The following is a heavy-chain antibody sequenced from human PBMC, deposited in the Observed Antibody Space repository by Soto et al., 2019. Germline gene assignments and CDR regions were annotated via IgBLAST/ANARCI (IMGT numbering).Heavy chain of an antibody. V-gene: IGHV2-5*02. Sequence: VPTLVNPTQTLTLTCSFSGFSLSTSGVAVGWARQPPEKALEWLALIFWDDDRRYSPSLKTRLTITKDTSKNQVVLTLTNVDTVDTATYYWAHMLTGTGGNFVHWGQGTLGTLS. CDR2: IFWDDDR. CDR1: GFSLSTSGVA. J-gene: IGHJ4*02. D-gene: IGHD2-8*02. CDR3: AHMLTGTGGNFVH.